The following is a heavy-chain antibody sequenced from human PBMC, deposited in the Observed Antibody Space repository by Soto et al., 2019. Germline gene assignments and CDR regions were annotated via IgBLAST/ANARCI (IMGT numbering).Heavy chain of an antibody. D-gene: IGHD1-26*01. V-gene: IGHV3-23*01. CDR3: ARDGGGSYFSYYYGMDV. CDR2: ISGSGGST. J-gene: IGHJ6*02. CDR1: GFTFSSYA. Sequence: GGSLRLSCAAPGFTFSSYAMSWVRQAPGKGLEWVSAISGSGGSTYYADSVKGRFTISRDNSKNTLYLQMNSLRAEDTAVYYCARDGGGSYFSYYYGMDVWGQGTTVTVSS.